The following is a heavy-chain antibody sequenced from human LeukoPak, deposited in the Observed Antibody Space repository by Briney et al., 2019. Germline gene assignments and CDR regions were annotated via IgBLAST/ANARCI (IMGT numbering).Heavy chain of an antibody. CDR2: IYPGDSDT. CDR3: ARRLYDFWSGYLYNWFDP. V-gene: IGHV5-51*01. CDR1: GYSFTSYW. D-gene: IGHD3-3*01. Sequence: GESLKISCKGSGYSFTSYWIGWVRQMPGKGLEWMGTIYPGDSDTRYSPSFQGQVTISADKSISTAYLQWSSLKASDTAMYYCARRLYDFWSGYLYNWFDPWGQGTLVTVSS. J-gene: IGHJ5*02.